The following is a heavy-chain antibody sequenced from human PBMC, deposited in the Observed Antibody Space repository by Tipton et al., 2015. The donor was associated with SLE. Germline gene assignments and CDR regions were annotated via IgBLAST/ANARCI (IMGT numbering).Heavy chain of an antibody. V-gene: IGHV4-39*07. D-gene: IGHD3-16*01. CDR3: ARDKRHFGDAFDI. J-gene: IGHJ3*02. CDR2: IYYSGST. CDR1: GGSISSSSYY. Sequence: TLSLTCTVSGGSISSSSYYWGWIRQPPGKGLEWIGYIYYSGSTYYNPSLKSRVTISVDTSKNQFSLKLSSVTAADTAVYYCARDKRHFGDAFDIWGQGTMVTVSS.